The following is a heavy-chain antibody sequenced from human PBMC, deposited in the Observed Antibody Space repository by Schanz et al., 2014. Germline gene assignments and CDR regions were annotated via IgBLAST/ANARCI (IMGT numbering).Heavy chain of an antibody. CDR3: ARDALPGYYYYGMDV. V-gene: IGHV1-18*04. Sequence: QVQLVQSGPEVKKPGASVRLSCKASGYNFNRHDISWVRQAPGQGLEWMGWISGYNGNMNHAEKFEGRLTLTTDTSTSTAYMELRSLRSDDTAVHYCARDALPGYYYYGMDVWGQGTTVTVSS. CDR2: ISGYNGNM. CDR1: GYNFNRHD. J-gene: IGHJ6*02.